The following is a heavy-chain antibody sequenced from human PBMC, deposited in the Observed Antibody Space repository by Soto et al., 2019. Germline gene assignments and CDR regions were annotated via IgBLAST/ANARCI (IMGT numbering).Heavy chain of an antibody. V-gene: IGHV1-2*02. CDR3: ARGAELAMPTKRAFDI. CDR2: INPTSGDT. J-gene: IGHJ3*02. CDR1: GYTFTGYY. Sequence: GASVKVSCKASGYTFTGYYLHWVRQAPGQGLESMGWINPTSGDTKYTQEFQDRVSMTRDTSISTVYMELSSLGFDDTALFFCARGAELAMPTKRAFDIWGQGTMVTVSS. D-gene: IGHD3-10*01.